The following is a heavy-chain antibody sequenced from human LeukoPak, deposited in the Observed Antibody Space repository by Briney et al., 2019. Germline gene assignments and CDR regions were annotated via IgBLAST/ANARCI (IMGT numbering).Heavy chain of an antibody. CDR1: GGSISSYY. CDR2: IYYSGST. Sequence: SETLSLTCTVSGGSISSYYWSWIRQPPGKGLEWIGYIYYSGSTNYNPSLKSRVTISVDTSKNQFSLKLSSVTAADTAVYYCARAGSGYYYNGMDVWGQGTTVTVSS. J-gene: IGHJ6*02. CDR3: ARAGSGYYYNGMDV. D-gene: IGHD3-22*01. V-gene: IGHV4-59*01.